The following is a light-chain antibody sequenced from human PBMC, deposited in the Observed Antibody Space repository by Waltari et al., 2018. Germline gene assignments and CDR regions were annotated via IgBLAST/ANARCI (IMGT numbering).Light chain of an antibody. CDR3: SSYTSSNSVV. CDR1: SSDVGSYNR. J-gene: IGLJ2*01. V-gene: IGLV2-18*02. CDR2: EVS. Sequence: QSALTQPPSVSGSPGPSVTISCTGTSSDVGSYNRVSWYQQPPGTAPKLMIYEVSYRPSGVPDRFSGSKSGNTASLTISGLQAEDEADYYCSSYTSSNSVVFGGGTNLTVL.